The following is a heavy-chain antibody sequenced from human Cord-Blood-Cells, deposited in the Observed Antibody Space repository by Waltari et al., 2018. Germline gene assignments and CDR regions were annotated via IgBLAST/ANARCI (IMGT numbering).Heavy chain of an antibody. Sequence: QVQLVQSGAEVKKPGASVKVSCKASGYTFTSYGISWVRQAPGQGLEWMGWISAYNGNTNYAQKLQGRVTMTTDTSTSTAYRERRSLRSDDTAVYYCARDRHSSSYYYYYGMDVWGQGTTVTVSS. CDR2: ISAYNGNT. CDR3: ARDRHSSSYYYYYGMDV. V-gene: IGHV1-18*01. J-gene: IGHJ6*02. D-gene: IGHD6-6*01. CDR1: GYTFTSYG.